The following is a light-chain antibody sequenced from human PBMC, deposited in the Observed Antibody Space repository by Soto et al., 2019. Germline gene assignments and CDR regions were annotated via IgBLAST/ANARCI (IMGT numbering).Light chain of an antibody. CDR3: ASWDDSLNGPV. CDR2: SDN. V-gene: IGLV1-44*01. CDR1: SSNIVTYA. J-gene: IGLJ3*02. Sequence: QLVLTQPPSASGTPGQRVSMSCSGSSSNIVTYAVSWYQHLPGTAPKLLIYSDNQRPSGVPDRFSGSKSGTSASLAISGLQSADEADYYCASWDDSLNGPVFGGGTKVTVL.